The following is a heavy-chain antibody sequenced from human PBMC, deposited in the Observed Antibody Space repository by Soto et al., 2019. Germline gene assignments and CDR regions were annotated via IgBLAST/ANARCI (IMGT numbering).Heavy chain of an antibody. CDR1: GYTFTSYG. D-gene: IGHD6-13*01. CDR3: ARDNGSWYPYYYGMDV. CDR2: ISAYNGNT. J-gene: IGHJ6*02. V-gene: IGHV1-18*04. Sequence: ASVKVSCKASGYTFTSYGISWVRQAPGQGLEWMGWISAYNGNTNYAQKLRGRVTMTTDTSTSTAYMELRSLRSDDTAVYYCARDNGSWYPYYYGMDVWGQGITVTVSS.